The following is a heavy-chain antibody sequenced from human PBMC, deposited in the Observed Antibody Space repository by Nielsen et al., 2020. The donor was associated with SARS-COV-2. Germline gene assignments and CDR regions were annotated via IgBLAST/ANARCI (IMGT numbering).Heavy chain of an antibody. CDR1: GFTFSSYE. Sequence: GESLKISCAASGFTFSSYEMNWVRQAPGKGLEWVSYISSSGSTIYYADSVKGRFTISRDNAKNSLYLQMNSLRAEDTAVYYCARDGTLRYFDWSLTNYGMDVWGQGTTVTVSS. D-gene: IGHD3-9*01. CDR3: ARDGTLRYFDWSLTNYGMDV. J-gene: IGHJ6*02. CDR2: ISSSGSTI. V-gene: IGHV3-48*03.